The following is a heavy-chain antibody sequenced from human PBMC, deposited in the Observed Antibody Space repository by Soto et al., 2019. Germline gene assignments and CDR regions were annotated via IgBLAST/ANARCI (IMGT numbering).Heavy chain of an antibody. D-gene: IGHD3-10*01. J-gene: IGHJ4*02. CDR1: GFTFSSYG. Sequence: QVQLVESGGGVVQPGKSLRLSCAASGFTFSSYGMHWVRQAPGKGLEWVAVRSNDGNNKYHADSVKGRVTISRDNSRNTLYLQMNSLRAEDTAVYYCAKDSGRGSADYYFDYWGQGTLVTVSS. V-gene: IGHV3-30*18. CDR3: AKDSGRGSADYYFDY. CDR2: RSNDGNNK.